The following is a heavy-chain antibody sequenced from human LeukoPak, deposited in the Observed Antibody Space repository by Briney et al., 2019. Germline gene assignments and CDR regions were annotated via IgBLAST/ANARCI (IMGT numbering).Heavy chain of an antibody. V-gene: IGHV3-30*02. D-gene: IGHD2-2*01. Sequence: PGGSLRLSCAASGFTFSTFGMHWVRQAPGKGLEWVAFIRFDGSNEYYADSLKGRFTISRDNSKNTLYLQMNGLRAEDTAVYYCAKSDQRLPDYWGQGTLVTVSS. CDR3: AKSDQRLPDY. CDR1: GFTFSTFG. J-gene: IGHJ4*02. CDR2: IRFDGSNE.